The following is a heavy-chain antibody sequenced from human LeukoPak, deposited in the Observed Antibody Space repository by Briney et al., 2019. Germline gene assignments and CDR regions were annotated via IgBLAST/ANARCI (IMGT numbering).Heavy chain of an antibody. CDR2: IQSDGNNK. D-gene: IGHD3-9*01. Sequence: GGSLRLSCAASGFTFSSYGMHWVRQASGKGLQWLAFIQSDGNNKYYADSVKGRFTISRDNSKNTLFLQMNSLRAEDTAVYYCAKGPVIFHYYMDVWGKGTTVTISS. V-gene: IGHV3-30*02. J-gene: IGHJ6*03. CDR1: GFTFSSYG. CDR3: AKGPVIFHYYMDV.